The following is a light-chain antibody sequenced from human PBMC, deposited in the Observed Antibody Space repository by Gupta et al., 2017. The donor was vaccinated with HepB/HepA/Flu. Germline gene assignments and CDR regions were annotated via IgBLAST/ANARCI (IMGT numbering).Light chain of an antibody. J-gene: IGLJ2*01. CDR2: DVS. V-gene: IGLV2-11*01. CDR1: SSDVGGYNY. Sequence: QSALTQPRSVSGSPVQSATIDCTWTSSDVGGYNYVSWYQQHPGKAPKLMIYDVSKRPSGVPDRFSGSKSGNTASLTISGLQAEDEADYYCCSYAGSYTFLFGGGTKLTVL. CDR3: CSYAGSYTFL.